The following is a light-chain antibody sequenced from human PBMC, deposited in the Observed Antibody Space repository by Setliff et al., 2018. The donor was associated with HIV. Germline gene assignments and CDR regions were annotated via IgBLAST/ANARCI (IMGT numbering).Light chain of an antibody. V-gene: IGLV2-8*01. J-gene: IGLJ1*01. Sequence: QSVLTQPPSASGSPGQSVAISCTGTSSDIGAHNHVSWYQQYPGKAPKLMISEVSQRPSGVPDRFSGSKSGNTASLTVSGLQAEDEADYYCSSYTSSSTLNYVFGTGTKVTVL. CDR3: SSYTSSSTLNYV. CDR2: EVS. CDR1: SSDIGAHNH.